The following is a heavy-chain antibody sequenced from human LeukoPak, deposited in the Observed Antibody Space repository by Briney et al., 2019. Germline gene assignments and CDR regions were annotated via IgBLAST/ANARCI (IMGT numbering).Heavy chain of an antibody. CDR3: AREHQLVFDY. V-gene: IGHV6-1*01. D-gene: IGHD1-1*01. CDR1: GDTVSGNSVA. Sequence: SQTLSLTCAISGDTVSGNSVAGNWIRQSPSRGLEWLGRTYYRSNWYNDYAVSVKSRMIINPETSTNQFSLQLNSVPPEDTAVYYCAREHQLVFDYWGQGTLVTVSS. CDR2: TYYRSNWYN. J-gene: IGHJ4*02.